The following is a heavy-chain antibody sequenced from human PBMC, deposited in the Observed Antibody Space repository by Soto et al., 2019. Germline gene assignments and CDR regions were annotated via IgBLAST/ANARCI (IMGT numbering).Heavy chain of an antibody. CDR1: GLSLRTTGVG. Sequence: QVTLKESGPTLVKPTQTLTLTCTVSGLSLRTTGVGVGWVRQPPGKALEWLALLYWDDDKRYSPSLRSRLTIAKDISEKQVVLTTTNTDTVDTATYYCVHSRCGTDCLEIYSSHAYNGLDVWGQGTTVTVSS. J-gene: IGHJ6*02. CDR2: LYWDDDK. V-gene: IGHV2-5*02. D-gene: IGHD2-21*02. CDR3: VHSRCGTDCLEIYSSHAYNGLDV.